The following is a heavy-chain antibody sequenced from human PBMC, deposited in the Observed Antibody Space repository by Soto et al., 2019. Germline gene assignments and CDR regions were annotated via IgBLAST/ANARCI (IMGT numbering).Heavy chain of an antibody. J-gene: IGHJ5*02. CDR3: ARDGRGPAMGFTAADWFDP. CDR2: ISPYNGNT. CDR1: GYTFTSYG. Sequence: QVQLVQSGAEVKKPGASVKVSCKASGYTFTSYGISWVRQAPGQGLEWMGWISPYNGNTNYAQMLQGRVTMTTDTSTNTAYMELRSLRSDDTAVYYCARDGRGPAMGFTAADWFDPWGQGTLVTVSS. D-gene: IGHD5-18*01. V-gene: IGHV1-18*01.